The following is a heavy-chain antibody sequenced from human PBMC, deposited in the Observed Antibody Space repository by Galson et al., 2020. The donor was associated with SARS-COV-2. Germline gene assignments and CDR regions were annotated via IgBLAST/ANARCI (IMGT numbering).Heavy chain of an antibody. CDR2: FSDIGGTT. CDR1: GFSLNTWA. J-gene: IGHJ4*02. D-gene: IGHD1-26*01. Sequence: GGSLRLSCAVSGFSLNTWAVNWFRQAPGRGLEWVSVFSDIGGTTAYADSVRGRFTVSRDGSKETVYLQMNSLRGEDTAVYYCAKYDQRGWEGRWGQGTLVTVSS. CDR3: AKYDQRGWEGR. V-gene: IGHV3-23*01.